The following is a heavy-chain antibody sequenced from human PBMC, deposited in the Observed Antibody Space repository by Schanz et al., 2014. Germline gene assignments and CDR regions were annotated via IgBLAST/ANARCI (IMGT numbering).Heavy chain of an antibody. CDR3: ARDRGSAVGYQYYGMDV. CDR2: IKKDGSEN. CDR1: GFSFSDYW. J-gene: IGHJ6*02. V-gene: IGHV3-7*01. D-gene: IGHD3-22*01. Sequence: EVQLVESEGGLVQPGGSLRLSCEGSGFSFSDYWMGWVRQAPGKGLEWVANIKKDGSENYYADSVKGRFIISRDNSKNTVYLQMNSLRAEDTALYYCARDRGSAVGYQYYGMDVWGQGTTVTVSS.